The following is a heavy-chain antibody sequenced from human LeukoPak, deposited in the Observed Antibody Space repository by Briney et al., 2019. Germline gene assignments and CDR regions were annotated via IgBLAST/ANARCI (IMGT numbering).Heavy chain of an antibody. CDR2: ISYDGSNK. V-gene: IGHV3-30-3*01. CDR3: ARDRSGEQWLVFFDY. D-gene: IGHD6-19*01. CDR1: GYTFTGYY. J-gene: IGHJ4*02. Sequence: RVSCKASGYTFTGYYMHWVRQAPGKGLEWVAVISYDGSNKYYADSVKGRFTISRDNSKNTLYLQMNSLRAEDTAVYYCARDRSGEQWLVFFDYWGQGTLVTVSS.